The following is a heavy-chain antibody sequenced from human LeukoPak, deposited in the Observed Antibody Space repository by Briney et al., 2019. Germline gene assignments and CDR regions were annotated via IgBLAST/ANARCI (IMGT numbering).Heavy chain of an antibody. CDR1: GFTFSNAW. Sequence: GGSLRLSCAASGFTFSNAWMSWVRQAPGKGLEWVGRIKSKTDGGTTDYAAPVKGRFTISRDDSKNTLYLQMNSLGAEDTAVYYCARDYDGGGFLNEYFQHWGQGTLVTVSS. CDR3: ARDYDGGGFLNEYFQH. V-gene: IGHV3-15*01. J-gene: IGHJ1*01. CDR2: IKSKTDGGTT. D-gene: IGHD3-22*01.